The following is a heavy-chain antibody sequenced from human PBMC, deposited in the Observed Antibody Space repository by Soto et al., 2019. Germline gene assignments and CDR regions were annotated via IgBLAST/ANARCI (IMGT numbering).Heavy chain of an antibody. Sequence: GESLKICGEGSGYSCTSGGSGLVRQMAGKGLEWMGIISPGHSDTSYSPPFTGQVTLPADTSIRPAHLQWSSLNASDNAMYYCARNLDRRGYSSLSPDSWGQGPLLTVSS. CDR2: ISPGHSDT. D-gene: IGHD3-22*01. CDR3: ARNLDRRGYSSLSPDS. J-gene: IGHJ4*02. V-gene: IGHV5-51*01. CDR1: GYSCTSGG.